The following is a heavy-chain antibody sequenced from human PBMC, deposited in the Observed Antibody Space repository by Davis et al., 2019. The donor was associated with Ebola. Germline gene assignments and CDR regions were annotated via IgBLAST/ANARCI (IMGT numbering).Heavy chain of an antibody. J-gene: IGHJ5*02. Sequence: AASVKVSCKASGGTFSSYAISWVRQAPGQGLEWMGGIIPIFGTANYAQKFQGRVTMTRDTSITTAYMELSSLSSDDTAVYYCTRGIARRRSGSWFDPWGQGTPVTVSS. CDR1: GGTFSSYA. CDR3: TRGIARRRSGSWFDP. V-gene: IGHV1-69*05. CDR2: IIPIFGTA. D-gene: IGHD2-15*01.